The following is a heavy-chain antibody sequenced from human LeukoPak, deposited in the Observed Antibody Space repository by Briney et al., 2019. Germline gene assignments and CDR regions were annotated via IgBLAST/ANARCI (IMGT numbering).Heavy chain of an antibody. CDR1: GFTFSSYG. V-gene: IGHV3-30*03. CDR2: ISYDGSNK. D-gene: IGHD5-12*01. J-gene: IGHJ4*02. CDR3: ATSNPLSGYDFY. Sequence: GGSLRLSCAASGFTFSSYGMHRVRQAPGKGLEWVAVISYDGSNKYYADSVKGRFTISRDNSKNTLYLQMNSLRAEDTAVYYCATSNPLSGYDFYWGQGTLVTVSS.